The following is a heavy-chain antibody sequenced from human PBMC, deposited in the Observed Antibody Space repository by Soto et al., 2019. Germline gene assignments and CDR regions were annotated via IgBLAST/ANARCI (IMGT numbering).Heavy chain of an antibody. CDR1: GDSVSSNNYY. Sequence: SETLSLTCTVSGDSVSSNNYYWGWIRQSPGKGPEWIGSIYSSGGTYHNPSLKSRVIISLDTSKNQFSLKLSSVTAADTAVYYCARHSDRCSGGNCVVGFEIWGQGTKVTVSS. J-gene: IGHJ3*02. CDR3: ARHSDRCSGGNCVVGFEI. D-gene: IGHD2-15*01. V-gene: IGHV4-39*01. CDR2: IYSSGGT.